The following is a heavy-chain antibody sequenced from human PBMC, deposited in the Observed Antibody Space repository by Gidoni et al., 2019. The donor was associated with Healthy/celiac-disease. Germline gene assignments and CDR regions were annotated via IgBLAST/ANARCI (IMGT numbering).Heavy chain of an antibody. D-gene: IGHD3-10*01. Sequence: QVQLVQSGAEVKKPGASVKFSCKASGYTSTSYYMHWLRQAPGQGLEWMGIINPSGGSTSYAQKFQGRVTMTRDTSTSTVYMELSSLRSEDTAVYYCARDYDYYGSGSYPRAASPFDYWGQGTLVTVSS. CDR1: GYTSTSYY. CDR2: INPSGGST. J-gene: IGHJ4*02. V-gene: IGHV1-46*01. CDR3: ARDYDYYGSGSYPRAASPFDY.